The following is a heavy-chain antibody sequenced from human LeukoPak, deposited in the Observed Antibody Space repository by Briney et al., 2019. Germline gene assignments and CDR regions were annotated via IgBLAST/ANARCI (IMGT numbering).Heavy chain of an antibody. CDR1: GGSFSGYY. V-gene: IGHV4-34*01. CDR3: AXKEXPAMVRGAGFDY. J-gene: IGHJ4*02. CDR2: INHSGST. D-gene: IGHD3-10*01. Sequence: SETLSLTCAVYGGSFSGYYWSWIRQPPGKGLEWIGEINHSGSTNYNPSLKSRVTISVDTSKNQFSLKLSSVTAADTAVYYCAXKEXPAMVRGAGFDYWGQGTLVTVSS.